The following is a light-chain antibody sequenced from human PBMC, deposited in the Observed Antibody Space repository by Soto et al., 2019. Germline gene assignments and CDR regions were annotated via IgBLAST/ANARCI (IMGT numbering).Light chain of an antibody. CDR3: QHYNSYSEA. CDR1: QTISSW. V-gene: IGKV1-5*03. CDR2: KAS. Sequence: DIPMTQSPSTLSGSVGDRVTITCRASQTISSWLAWYQQKPGKAPKLLIYKASTLKSGVPSRFSGSGSGTEFTLTFSILQPDDFATYYCQHYNSYSEAFGQGTKEELK. J-gene: IGKJ1*01.